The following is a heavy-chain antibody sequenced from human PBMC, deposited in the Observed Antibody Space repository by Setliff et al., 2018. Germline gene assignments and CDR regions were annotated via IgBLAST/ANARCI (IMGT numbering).Heavy chain of an antibody. D-gene: IGHD2-2*01. CDR1: GGSISSSSYY. CDR2: IYYSGTT. J-gene: IGHJ6*03. Sequence: PSETLSLTCTVSGGSISSSSYYWGWIRQPPGKGLEWIGSIYYSGTTNYNPSLKSRVTISVDTSKNQFSLKLSSVTAADTAVYYCARVGQLLDYYYYYYMDVWGKGTTVTVSS. V-gene: IGHV4-39*07. CDR3: ARVGQLLDYYYYYYMDV.